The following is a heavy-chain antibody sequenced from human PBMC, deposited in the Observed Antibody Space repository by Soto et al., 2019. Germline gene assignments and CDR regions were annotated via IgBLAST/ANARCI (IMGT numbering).Heavy chain of an antibody. J-gene: IGHJ4*02. D-gene: IGHD1-1*01. Sequence: SVKVSCKASGYTFTDYYVHWVRQAPGQGLEWMGGIIPICGTANYAQKFQGRVTITADESTSTAYMELSSLGSEDTAVYYCARAMATTFFFDYWGQGTLVTVSS. CDR1: GYTFTDYY. CDR2: IIPICGTA. CDR3: ARAMATTFFFDY. V-gene: IGHV1-69*13.